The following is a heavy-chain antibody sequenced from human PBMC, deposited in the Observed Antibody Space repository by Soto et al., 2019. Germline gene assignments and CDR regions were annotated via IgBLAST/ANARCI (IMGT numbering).Heavy chain of an antibody. CDR1: GFTFSSYA. V-gene: IGHV3-23*01. CDR2: ISGSGTNT. D-gene: IGHD2-8*01. J-gene: IGHJ4*02. Sequence: PGGSLRLSCAASGFTFSSYAMSWVRQAPGKGLEWVSAISGSGTNTYYAGSVKGRVTISRDNSNNTLWLQMDRLRAEDTAIYYCAKGGTNDYSPLDFCGQGTPVTVSS. CDR3: AKGGTNDYSPLDF.